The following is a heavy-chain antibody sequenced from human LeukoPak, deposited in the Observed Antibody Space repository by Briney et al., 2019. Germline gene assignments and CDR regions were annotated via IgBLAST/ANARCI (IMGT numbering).Heavy chain of an antibody. CDR3: ARAMVRGVINPGGY. CDR2: INPNSGGT. Sequence: ASVKVSCKASGYTFTGYYMHWVRQAPGQGLEWMGWINPNSGGTNYAQKFQGWVTMTRDTSISTAYMELSRLRSDDTAVYYCARAMVRGVINPGGYWGQGTLVAVSS. CDR1: GYTFTGYY. D-gene: IGHD3-10*01. J-gene: IGHJ4*02. V-gene: IGHV1-2*04.